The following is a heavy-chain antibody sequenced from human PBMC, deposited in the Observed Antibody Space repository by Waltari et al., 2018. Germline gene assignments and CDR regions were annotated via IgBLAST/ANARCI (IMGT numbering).Heavy chain of an antibody. CDR2: IIPILGIA. CDR1: GATFSSYA. D-gene: IGHD3-3*01. CDR3: ARGVRDTIFGVVTILDY. J-gene: IGHJ4*02. V-gene: IGHV1-69*04. Sequence: QVQLVQSGAEVKKPGSSVKVSCKASGATFSSYAISWVRQAPGQGLEWMGGIIPILGIANYAQKFQGRVTITADESTSTAYMELSSLRSEDTAVYYCARGVRDTIFGVVTILDYWGQGTLVTVSS.